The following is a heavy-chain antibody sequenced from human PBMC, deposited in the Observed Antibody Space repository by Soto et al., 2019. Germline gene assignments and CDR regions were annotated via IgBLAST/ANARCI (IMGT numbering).Heavy chain of an antibody. Sequence: ASVTVSCKASGYTFTTYDINWVRQATGQGLEWLGWVNPNSGNTGYAQKFQGRVTMTRNTSISTAYMELSSLRSEDTAVYYCAREAGELRRWFDPWGQGTLVTVSS. D-gene: IGHD1-7*01. CDR2: VNPNSGNT. V-gene: IGHV1-8*01. CDR3: AREAGELRRWFDP. CDR1: GYTFTTYD. J-gene: IGHJ5*02.